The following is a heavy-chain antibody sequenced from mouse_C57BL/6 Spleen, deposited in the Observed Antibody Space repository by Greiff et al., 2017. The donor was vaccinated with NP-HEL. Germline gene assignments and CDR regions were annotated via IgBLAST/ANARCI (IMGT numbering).Heavy chain of an antibody. D-gene: IGHD2-4*01. V-gene: IGHV1-26*01. CDR3: ARWRYDYDGWFAY. CDR2: INPNNGGT. CDR1: GYTFTDYY. J-gene: IGHJ3*01. Sequence: VQLKQSGPELVKPGASVKISCKASGYTFTDYYMNWVKQSHGKSLEWIGDINPNNGGTSYNQKFKGKATLTVDKSSSTAYMELRSLTSEDSAVYYCARWRYDYDGWFAYWGQGTLVTVSA.